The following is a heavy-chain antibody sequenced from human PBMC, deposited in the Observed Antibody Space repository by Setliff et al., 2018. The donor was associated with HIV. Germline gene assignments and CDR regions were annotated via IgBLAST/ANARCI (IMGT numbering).Heavy chain of an antibody. V-gene: IGHV1-8*02. CDR3: ARSRPQISIFGLVQDY. CDR1: GYTFTSYG. CDR2: MSPKSGNT. D-gene: IGHD3-3*01. Sequence: ASVKVSCKASGYTFTSYGINWVRQATGQGLEWMGWMSPKSGNTGYAQKFQGRVTMTRNTSISTVYMELSSLRSEDTAVYYCARSRPQISIFGLVQDYWGQGTLVTVSS. J-gene: IGHJ4*02.